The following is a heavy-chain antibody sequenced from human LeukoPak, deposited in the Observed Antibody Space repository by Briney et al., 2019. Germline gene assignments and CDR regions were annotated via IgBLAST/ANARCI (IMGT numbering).Heavy chain of an antibody. CDR2: MNPNSGNT. CDR3: ARASSIAARGLKLTSHY. Sequence: GASEKVSCKASGYTFTSYDINWVRQATGQGLEWMGWMNPNSGNTGYAQKFQGRVTMTRNTSISTAYMELSSLRSEDTAVYYCARASSIAARGLKLTSHYWGQGTLVTVSS. CDR1: GYTFTSYD. J-gene: IGHJ4*02. V-gene: IGHV1-8*01. D-gene: IGHD6-6*01.